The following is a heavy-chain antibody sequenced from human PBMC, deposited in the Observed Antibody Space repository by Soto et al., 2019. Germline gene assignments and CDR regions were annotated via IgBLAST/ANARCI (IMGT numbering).Heavy chain of an antibody. CDR2: LNLFASTI. D-gene: IGHD1-26*01. CDR1: GFTLTTYS. CDR3: TRDGAGGYDMAV. V-gene: IGHV3-48*02. J-gene: IGHJ6*02. Sequence: EVQLVESGGTLVQPGGSLRLSCAASGFTLTTYSMNWVRQAPGKGLEWVAYLNLFASTIYYADSVKGRFSTSRDIARNLLYLQRNSLRDDDTVVFYCTRDGAGGYDMAVWGQGTTVTVS.